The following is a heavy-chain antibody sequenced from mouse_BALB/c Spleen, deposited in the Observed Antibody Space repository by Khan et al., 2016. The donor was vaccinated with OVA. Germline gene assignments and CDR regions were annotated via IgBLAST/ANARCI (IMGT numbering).Heavy chain of an antibody. D-gene: IGHD2-14*01. CDR3: ARVGYNGTMDY. CDR1: GYTFTIYG. Sequence: QIQLVQSGPELKKPGETVKISCKASGYTFTIYGMNWVSQAPGKGLKWMGWINTYTGEPTYADDFKGRFAFSLDTSASTAFLQINNLKNEDTTTYFGARVGYNGTMDYWGQGTSVTVSS. J-gene: IGHJ4*01. V-gene: IGHV9-3-1*01. CDR2: INTYTGEP.